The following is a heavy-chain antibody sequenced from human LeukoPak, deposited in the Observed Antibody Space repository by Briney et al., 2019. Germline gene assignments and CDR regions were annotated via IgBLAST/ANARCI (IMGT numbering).Heavy chain of an antibody. CDR3: ARDRGELERRFYYYYMDV. V-gene: IGHV3-48*01. CDR1: GFTFSSYS. D-gene: IGHD1-1*01. CDR2: ISGSGGTT. Sequence: GGSLRLSCAASGFTFSSYSMNWVRQAPGKGLEWVSAISGSGGTTYYADSVKGRFTISRDNAKNSLYLQMNSLRAEDTAVYYCARDRGELERRFYYYYMDVWGKGTTVTVSS. J-gene: IGHJ6*03.